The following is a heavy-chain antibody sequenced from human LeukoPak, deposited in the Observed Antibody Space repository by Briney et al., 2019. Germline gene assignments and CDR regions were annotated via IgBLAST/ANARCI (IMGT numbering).Heavy chain of an antibody. CDR1: GFTFDDYA. V-gene: IGHV3-43*02. Sequence: GGSLRLSCAASGFTFDDYAMHWVRQAPGKGLLWVSLISGDGGWTYYADSLKGRFTISRDNSKNSLYLQTNSLTTEDTALYYCAKDGGGGYSSTYFFDNWGQGTLVTVSS. D-gene: IGHD3-22*01. J-gene: IGHJ4*02. CDR2: ISGDGGWT. CDR3: AKDGGGGYSSTYFFDN.